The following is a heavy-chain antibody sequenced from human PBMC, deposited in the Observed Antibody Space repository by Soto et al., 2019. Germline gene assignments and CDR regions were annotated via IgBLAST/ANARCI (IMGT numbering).Heavy chain of an antibody. CDR1: GYTFTSYY. CDR2: INPSGGST. V-gene: IGHV1-46*01. J-gene: IGHJ5*02. Sequence: ASVKVSCKASGYTFTSYYMHWVRQAPGQGLEWMGIINPSGGSTSYAQKFQSRVTMTRDTSTSTVYMELSSLRSEDTAVYYCARARNPAYSSSHNWFDPWGQGTLVTVSS. D-gene: IGHD6-6*01. CDR3: ARARNPAYSSSHNWFDP.